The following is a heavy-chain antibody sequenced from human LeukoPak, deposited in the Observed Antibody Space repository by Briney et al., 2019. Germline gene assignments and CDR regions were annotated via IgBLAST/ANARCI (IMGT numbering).Heavy chain of an antibody. CDR1: GFTFKNFG. V-gene: IGHV3-23*01. J-gene: IGHJ4*02. CDR3: AKRRTTGNYFDY. Sequence: GGSLRLSCERSGFTFKNFGMRWIRQAPGKGLEWVSEVSGSGRTTDYADSVKGRFVISRDNSKNALYLEMNNLGVEDTAIYYCAKRRTTGNYFDYWGQGTLVTVSA. D-gene: IGHD2-8*02. CDR2: VSGSGRTT.